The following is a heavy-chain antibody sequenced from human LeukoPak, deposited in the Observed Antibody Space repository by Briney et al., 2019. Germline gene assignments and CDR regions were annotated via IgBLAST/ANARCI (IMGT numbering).Heavy chain of an antibody. CDR2: IWYDGSNK. CDR3: ARDGEYCSSTSCQGYYGMDV. J-gene: IGHJ6*02. D-gene: IGHD2-2*01. V-gene: IGHV3-33*01. Sequence: GGSLRLSCAASGFTFSSYGMHWVRQAPGKGLEWVAVIWYDGSNKYYADSVKGRFTISRDNSKNTLYLQMNSLRAEDTAVYYCARDGEYCSSTSCQGYYGMDVWGQGTTVTVSS. CDR1: GFTFSSYG.